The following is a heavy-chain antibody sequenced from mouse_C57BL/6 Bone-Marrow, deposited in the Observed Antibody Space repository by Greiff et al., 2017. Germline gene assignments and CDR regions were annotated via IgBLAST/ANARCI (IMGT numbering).Heavy chain of an antibody. V-gene: IGHV5-15*01. Sequence: EVKVVESGGGLVQPGGSLKFSCAASGFTFSDYGMAWVRQAPRKGPEWVAFISNLAYSIYYADTVTGRFTISRENAKNTLYLEMSSLRSEDTAMYYCARREVHYYAMDYWGQGTSVTVSS. J-gene: IGHJ4*01. CDR1: GFTFSDYG. CDR3: ARREVHYYAMDY. CDR2: ISNLAYSI.